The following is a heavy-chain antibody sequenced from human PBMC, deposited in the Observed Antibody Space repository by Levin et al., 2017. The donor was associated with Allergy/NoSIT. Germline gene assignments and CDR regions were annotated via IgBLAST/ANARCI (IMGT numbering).Heavy chain of an antibody. D-gene: IGHD3-10*01. Sequence: ASVKVSCKVSGYTLTELSMHWVRQAPGKGLEWMGGFDPEDGETIYAQKFQGRVTMTEDTSTDTAYMELSSLRSEDTAVYYCATDLAYGSGSYWDYWGQGTLVTVSS. CDR3: ATDLAYGSGSYWDY. CDR2: FDPEDGET. CDR1: GYTLTELS. V-gene: IGHV1-24*01. J-gene: IGHJ4*02.